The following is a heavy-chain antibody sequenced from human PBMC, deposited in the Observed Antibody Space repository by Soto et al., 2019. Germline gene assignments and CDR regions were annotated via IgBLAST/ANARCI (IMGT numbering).Heavy chain of an antibody. J-gene: IGHJ3*02. CDR2: IYYSGST. D-gene: IGHD3-22*01. CDR1: GGSISSGGDY. CDR3: ASAGVDYYDSSGYPDAFDI. V-gene: IGHV4-31*03. Sequence: SETLSVTCTVAGGSISSGGDYWSWIRQHPGKGLKWIGYIYYSGSTYYNPSLKSRVTISVDTSKNQFSLKRSSVTAADTAVYYCASAGVDYYDSSGYPDAFDIWGQGTMVTVSS.